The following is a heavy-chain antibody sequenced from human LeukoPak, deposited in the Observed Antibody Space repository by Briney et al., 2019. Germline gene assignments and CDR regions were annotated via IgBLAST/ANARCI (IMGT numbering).Heavy chain of an antibody. CDR2: MHHGGTT. CDR1: GASISSYY. V-gene: IGHV4-59*01. Sequence: SETLSLTCTVSGASISSYYWSWIRQPPGKGLEWIGYMHHGGTTKYNPSFKSRVTISVDTSKNQISLKLSSVTAADTAVYYCAKELWGTHDYWGQGTLVTVSS. D-gene: IGHD3-16*01. CDR3: AKELWGTHDY. J-gene: IGHJ4*02.